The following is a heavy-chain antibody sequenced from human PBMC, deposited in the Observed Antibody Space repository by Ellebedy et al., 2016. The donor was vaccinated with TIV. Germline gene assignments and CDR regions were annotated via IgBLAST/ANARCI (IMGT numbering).Heavy chain of an antibody. Sequence: SLKISCEASGFTFDDHGMQWVRQAPGQGLEWVSSISWNSGKKDYADSVKGRFTISRDNGKNFLYLQMNNLRLEDTALYYCAKRFHGNYDGGHWGQGTLVTVSS. CDR2: ISWNSGKK. V-gene: IGHV3-9*01. CDR1: GFTFDDHG. D-gene: IGHD4-17*01. J-gene: IGHJ4*02. CDR3: AKRFHGNYDGGH.